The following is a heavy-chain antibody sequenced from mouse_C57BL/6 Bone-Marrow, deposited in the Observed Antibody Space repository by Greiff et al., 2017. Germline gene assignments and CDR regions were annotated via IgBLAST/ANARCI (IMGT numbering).Heavy chain of an antibody. V-gene: IGHV1-26*01. D-gene: IGHD2-3*01. CDR1: GYTFTDYY. CDR2: INPNNGGT. J-gene: IGHJ3*01. Sequence: EVQLQQSGPELVKPGASVKVSCKASGYTFTDYYMNWVKQSHGKSLEWIGDINPNNGGTSYNQKFKGKATLTVDKSSSTAYMELRSLTSEDSAVYYCARGGWLPSFAYWGQGTLVTVSA. CDR3: ARGGWLPSFAY.